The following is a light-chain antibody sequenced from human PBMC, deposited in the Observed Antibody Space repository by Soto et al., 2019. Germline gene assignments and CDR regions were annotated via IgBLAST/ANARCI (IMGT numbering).Light chain of an antibody. Sequence: EFVLTQSPGTLSLSPGERATLSCRASQTVRNNYLAWYQQKPGQAPRLLIYDASSRATGIPDRFSGGGSGTDFTLTISRLEPEDFAVYYCQLSQQRSSWPPIAFGQGTRLEIK. V-gene: IGKV3D-20*02. CDR2: DAS. CDR1: QTVRNNY. CDR3: QLSQQRSSWPPIA. J-gene: IGKJ5*01.